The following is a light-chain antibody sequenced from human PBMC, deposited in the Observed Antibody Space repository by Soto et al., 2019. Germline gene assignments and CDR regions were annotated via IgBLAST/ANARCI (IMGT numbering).Light chain of an antibody. Sequence: DIQLTQSPSFLSASVGDRVTITCRASQDIRSSLTWYQQKPGKAPNLLIFGASSLQSGVPSRFSGSGSGTEFTLTISSLQPEDFATYYCQQLDSYSIVTFGPGTKVDIK. CDR3: QQLDSYSIVT. CDR2: GAS. CDR1: QDIRSS. V-gene: IGKV1-9*01. J-gene: IGKJ3*01.